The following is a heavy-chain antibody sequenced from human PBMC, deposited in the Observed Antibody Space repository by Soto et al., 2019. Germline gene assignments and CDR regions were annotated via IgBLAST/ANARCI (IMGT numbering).Heavy chain of an antibody. CDR1: GFTFSSYG. Sequence: QVQLVESGGGVVQHGRSLRLSCAASGFTFSSYGMHWVRQAPGKGLEWVAVISDDGRNKYYADSVTGRFTIARDNSNNALYLQMNSLRAEDTGVYYCAKDFEGTIFGEGMDVWGQGTTVTVSS. CDR2: ISDDGRNK. V-gene: IGHV3-30*18. CDR3: AKDFEGTIFGEGMDV. J-gene: IGHJ6*02. D-gene: IGHD3-3*01.